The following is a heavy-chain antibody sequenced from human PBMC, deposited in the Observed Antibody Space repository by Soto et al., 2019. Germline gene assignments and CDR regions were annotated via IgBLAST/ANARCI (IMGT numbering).Heavy chain of an antibody. Sequence: PSETMSLTCTVSGGSISSSSYYWGWIRQPPGKGLEWIGSIYYSGSTYYNPSLKSRVTISVDTSKNQFSLKLSSVTAADTAVYYCARLAMVRGVIESYYYMDVWGKGTTVTVSS. D-gene: IGHD3-10*01. V-gene: IGHV4-39*01. CDR3: ARLAMVRGVIESYYYMDV. CDR2: IYYSGST. CDR1: GGSISSSSYY. J-gene: IGHJ6*03.